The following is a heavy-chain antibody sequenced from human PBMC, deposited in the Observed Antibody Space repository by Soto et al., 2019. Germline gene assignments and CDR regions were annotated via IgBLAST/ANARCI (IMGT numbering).Heavy chain of an antibody. V-gene: IGHV4-4*02. CDR1: GGSISSSNW. CDR3: AKGFKGITIFGGVTSGFAY. D-gene: IGHD3-3*01. CDR2: IYHSGST. J-gene: IGHJ4*02. Sequence: PSETLSLTCAVSGGSISSSNWWSWVRQPPGKGLEWIGEIYHSGSTNYNPSLKSRVTISVDKSKNQFSLKLSSVTAADTAVYYCAKGFKGITIFGGVTSGFAYWGQGTLVTVSS.